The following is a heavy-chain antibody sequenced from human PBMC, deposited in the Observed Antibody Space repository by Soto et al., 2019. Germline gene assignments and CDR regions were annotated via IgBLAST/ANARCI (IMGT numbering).Heavy chain of an antibody. V-gene: IGHV4-39*01. CDR3: ARHDWSRFYGMDV. D-gene: IGHD2-2*01. J-gene: IGHJ6*02. Sequence: LSETLSLTCTVSGHSIRTSSYYWGWIRQSPGKGLEWIGSLHYSGTIYYNPSLKSRVTMYVDTSKNQFSLRADSVTAADTAIYYCARHDWSRFYGMDVWGQGTTVTVSS. CDR2: LHYSGTI. CDR1: GHSIRTSSYY.